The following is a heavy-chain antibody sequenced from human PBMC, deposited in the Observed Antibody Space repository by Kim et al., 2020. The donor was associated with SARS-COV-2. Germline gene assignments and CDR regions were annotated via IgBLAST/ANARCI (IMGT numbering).Heavy chain of an antibody. CDR1: GGSISSSSYY. D-gene: IGHD6-19*01. CDR3: ARQGEQWLTDDAFDI. CDR2: IYYSGST. V-gene: IGHV4-39*01. Sequence: SETLSLTCTVSGGSISSSSYYWGWIRQPPGKGLEWIGSIYYSGSTYYNPSLKSLVTISVDTSKNQFSLKLSSVTAADTAVYYCARQGEQWLTDDAFDIWGQGTMVTVSS. J-gene: IGHJ3*02.